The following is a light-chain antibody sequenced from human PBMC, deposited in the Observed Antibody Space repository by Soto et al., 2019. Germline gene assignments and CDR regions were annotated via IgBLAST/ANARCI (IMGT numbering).Light chain of an antibody. CDR3: QQSYSTPIT. V-gene: IGKV1-39*01. Sequence: DIHRTHSPPSLSASVADRVTITCLSSQSISTYLNWYQQKPGKAPKLLIYAASSLQSGVPSRFSGSGSGTDFTLTISILQPEDFATYYCQQSYSTPITFGQGTRLEIK. CDR1: QSISTY. CDR2: AAS. J-gene: IGKJ5*01.